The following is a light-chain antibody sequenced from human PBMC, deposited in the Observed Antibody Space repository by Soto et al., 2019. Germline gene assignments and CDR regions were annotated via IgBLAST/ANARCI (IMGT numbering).Light chain of an antibody. V-gene: IGLV7-46*01. CDR3: LLSYSGARHVV. J-gene: IGLJ2*01. Sequence: QAVVTQEPSLTVSPGGTVTRTCGSSTGAVTSGHYPYWFQQKPGQAPRTLIYDTSNKHSWTPARFSGSLLGGKAALTLSGAQPEDEAEYHCLLSYSGARHVVFGGGTKVTVL. CDR1: TGAVTSGHY. CDR2: DTS.